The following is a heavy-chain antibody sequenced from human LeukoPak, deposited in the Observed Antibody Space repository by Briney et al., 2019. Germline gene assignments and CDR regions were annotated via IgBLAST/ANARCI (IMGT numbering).Heavy chain of an antibody. CDR1: GGSISSSSYY. V-gene: IGHV4-39*07. J-gene: IGHJ4*02. D-gene: IGHD3-10*01. CDR3: ARDREVRGVIDY. Sequence: SETLSLTCTVSGGSISSSSYYWGWIRQPPGNGLEWIGSIYYSGSTYYNPSLKSRVTISVDTSKYQFSLKLSSVTAADTAVYYCARDREVRGVIDYWGQGTLVTVSS. CDR2: IYYSGST.